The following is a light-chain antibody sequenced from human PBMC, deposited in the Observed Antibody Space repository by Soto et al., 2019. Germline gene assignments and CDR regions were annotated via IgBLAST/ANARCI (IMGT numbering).Light chain of an antibody. CDR1: SSDVGGYNF. CDR2: DVT. J-gene: IGLJ1*01. Sequence: QSALTQPASVSGSPGQSITISCTGTSSDVGGYNFVSWYQQHPDKAPKLMIYDVTNRPSGVSNRFSVSKSGNTASLTISGLQAEYEADYYCSSYTSISTYVFGTGTKVTVL. CDR3: SSYTSISTYV. V-gene: IGLV2-14*03.